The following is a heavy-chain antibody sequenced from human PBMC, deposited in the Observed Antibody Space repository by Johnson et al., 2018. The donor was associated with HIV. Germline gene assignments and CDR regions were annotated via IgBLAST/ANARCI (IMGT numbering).Heavy chain of an antibody. CDR3: AKAFSSSWSDAFDI. CDR2: ISYDGSNK. D-gene: IGHD6-13*01. Sequence: QVQVVESGGGVVQPGRSLRLSCAASGFTFSSYAMHWVRQAPGKGLEWVAVISYDGSNKYYADSVKGRFTISRVNSKNTLYLQMNSLRAEDTAVYYCAKAFSSSWSDAFDIWGQGTMVTVSS. V-gene: IGHV3-30*04. J-gene: IGHJ3*02. CDR1: GFTFSSYA.